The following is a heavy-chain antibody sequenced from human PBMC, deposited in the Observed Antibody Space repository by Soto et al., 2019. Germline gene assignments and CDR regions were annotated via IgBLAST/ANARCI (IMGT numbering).Heavy chain of an antibody. CDR2: ISRDGRIT. CDR3: AKDQWGLSGEWLGGYFDH. J-gene: IGHJ4*02. CDR1: GFNFMSYA. D-gene: IGHD2-8*02. Sequence: GGSLRLSCSVSGFNFMSYAMHWVRRAPGRRLEHVSAISRDGRITYYAASVNDRVTITRDNSKNTLYLQMSSLSVDDTAVYYCAKDQWGLSGEWLGGYFDHWGQGTQVTVSS. V-gene: IGHV3-64D*06.